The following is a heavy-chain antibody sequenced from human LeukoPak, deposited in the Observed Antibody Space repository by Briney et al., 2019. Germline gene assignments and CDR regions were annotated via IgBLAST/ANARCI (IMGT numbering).Heavy chain of an antibody. CDR1: GYSISSGYY. J-gene: IGHJ4*02. V-gene: IGHV4-38-2*02. D-gene: IGHD3-22*01. CDR3: ARGVDSSGYYNFDY. Sequence: PSETLSLTCTVSGYSISSGYYWGWIRQPPGKGLEWIGSIYHSGRTFYNPSLKSRVTISVDTSKNQFSLKLTSVTAADTAVYYCARGVDSSGYYNFDYWGQGTLVTVSS. CDR2: IYHSGRT.